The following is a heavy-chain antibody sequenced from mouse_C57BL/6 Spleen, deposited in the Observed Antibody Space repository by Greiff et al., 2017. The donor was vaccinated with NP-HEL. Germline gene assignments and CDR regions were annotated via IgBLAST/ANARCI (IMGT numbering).Heavy chain of an antibody. Sequence: EVQVVESGGGLVKPGGSLKLSCAASGFTFSSYAMSWVRQTPEKRLEWVATISDGGSYTYYPDNVKGRFTISRDNAKNNLYLQMSHLKSEDTAMYYCARGEGLRRGYFDVWGTGTTVTVAS. J-gene: IGHJ1*03. CDR2: ISDGGSYT. D-gene: IGHD2-2*01. CDR1: GFTFSSYA. CDR3: ARGEGLRRGYFDV. V-gene: IGHV5-4*01.